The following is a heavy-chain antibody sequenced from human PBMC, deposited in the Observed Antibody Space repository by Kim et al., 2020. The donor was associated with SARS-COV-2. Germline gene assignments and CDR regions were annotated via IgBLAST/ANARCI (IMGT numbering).Heavy chain of an antibody. V-gene: IGHV3-23*01. Sequence: VKGRFTISRDNSKNTLYLQMNSLRAEDTAVYYCAGGDYGDLLYHYYYGMDVWGQGTTVTVSS. J-gene: IGHJ6*02. D-gene: IGHD4-17*01. CDR3: AGGDYGDLLYHYYYGMDV.